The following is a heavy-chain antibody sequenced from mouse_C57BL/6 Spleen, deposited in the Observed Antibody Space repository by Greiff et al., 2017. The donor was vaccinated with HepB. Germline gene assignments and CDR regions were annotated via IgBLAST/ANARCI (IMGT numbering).Heavy chain of an antibody. V-gene: IGHV3-6*01. CDR2: ISYDGSN. CDR1: GYSITSGYY. J-gene: IGHJ3*01. Sequence: ESGPGLVKPSQSLSLTCSFTGYSITSGYYWNWIRQFPGNKLEWMGYISYDGSNNYNPSLKNRISITRDTSKNQFFLKLNSVTTEDTATYYCARGGTWFAYWGQGTLVTVSA. CDR3: ARGGTWFAY.